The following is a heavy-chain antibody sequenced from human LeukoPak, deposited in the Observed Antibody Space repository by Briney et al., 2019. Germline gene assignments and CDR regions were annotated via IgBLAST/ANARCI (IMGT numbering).Heavy chain of an antibody. V-gene: IGHV5-51*01. Sequence: PGESLKISCKGSGYSFTSYWIGWVRQMPGKGLEWMGIIYPGDSDTRYSPSFQGQVTISADKSISTAYLQWSSLKASDTAMYYCARRDDGGNSVSAFDIWGQGTMVTVSS. CDR3: ARRDDGGNSVSAFDI. CDR2: IYPGDSDT. CDR1: GYSFTSYW. D-gene: IGHD4-23*01. J-gene: IGHJ3*02.